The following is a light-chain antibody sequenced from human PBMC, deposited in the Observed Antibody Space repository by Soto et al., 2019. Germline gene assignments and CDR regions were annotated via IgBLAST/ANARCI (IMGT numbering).Light chain of an antibody. CDR1: QSISSW. V-gene: IGKV1-5*03. J-gene: IGKJ4*01. Sequence: DMKMTQSPSTLSASVGDRVTITCRASQSISSWLAWYQQKPGKAPNLLIYKASTLESGVPSRFSGSGSGTEFTLTISSVQPDDFATYYCQQYKSYPLTFGGGTKVDIK. CDR2: KAS. CDR3: QQYKSYPLT.